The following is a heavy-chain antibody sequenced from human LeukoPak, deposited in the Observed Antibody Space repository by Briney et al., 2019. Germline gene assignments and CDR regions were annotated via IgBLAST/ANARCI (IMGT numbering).Heavy chain of an antibody. D-gene: IGHD3-9*01. CDR1: GFTFNNYG. Sequence: PGKSLRLSCAASGFTFNNYGMHWVRQAPGKGLEWVAVISYDGSNKYYADSVKGRFTISRDNSKNTLYLQMNSLRAVDTAVYYCARDPVLRYFDWLYQDGMDVWGQGTTVTVSS. CDR2: ISYDGSNK. V-gene: IGHV3-30*03. J-gene: IGHJ6*02. CDR3: ARDPVLRYFDWLYQDGMDV.